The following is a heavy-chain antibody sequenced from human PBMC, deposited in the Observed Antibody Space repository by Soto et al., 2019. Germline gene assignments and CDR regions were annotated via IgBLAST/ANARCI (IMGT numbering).Heavy chain of an antibody. Sequence: QLQLQESGPGLVKPSETLSLTCTVSGGSISSSSYYWGWIRQPPGKGLEWIGSIYYSGSTYYNPSLKSRVTISVDTSKNQFSLKLSSVTAADTAVYYCARLGYCSSTSCYSYYYYGMDVWGQGTTVTVSS. CDR2: IYYSGST. CDR1: GGSISSSSYY. D-gene: IGHD2-2*02. J-gene: IGHJ6*02. V-gene: IGHV4-39*01. CDR3: ARLGYCSSTSCYSYYYYGMDV.